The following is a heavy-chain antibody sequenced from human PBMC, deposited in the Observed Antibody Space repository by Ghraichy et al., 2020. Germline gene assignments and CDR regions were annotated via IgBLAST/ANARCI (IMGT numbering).Heavy chain of an antibody. V-gene: IGHV3-53*01. CDR2: IYSGGGT. CDR1: GVTVSDNY. Sequence: GGSLRLSCVASGVTVSDNYMLWFRQAPGKGLEWVSLIYSGGGTDYADSVRGRFTISRDKSKNTLYLQMHNLRAEDTAVYYCARDGPGGAIRGQGTLVTVSS. J-gene: IGHJ4*02. CDR3: ARDGPGGAI. D-gene: IGHD2-8*02.